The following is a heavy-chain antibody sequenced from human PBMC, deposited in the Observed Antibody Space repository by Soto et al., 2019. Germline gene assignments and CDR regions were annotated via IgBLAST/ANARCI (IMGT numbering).Heavy chain of an antibody. CDR2: INSDGSST. D-gene: IGHD4-17*01. Sequence: EVQLVASGGGLVQPGGSLRLSCAASGFTVSSYLMHWVRQAPGKGLVWVSRINSDGSSTSFADSVKGRFTISRDNAKNTLYLQMNSLRAEDTAVYYCARVNYGDYGVVYDYWGQGTLVTVSS. CDR3: ARVNYGDYGVVYDY. V-gene: IGHV3-74*01. CDR1: GFTVSSYL. J-gene: IGHJ4*02.